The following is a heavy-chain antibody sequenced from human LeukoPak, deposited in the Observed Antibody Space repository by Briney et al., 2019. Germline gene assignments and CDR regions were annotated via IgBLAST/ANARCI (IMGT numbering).Heavy chain of an antibody. Sequence: GESLKISCKGSGYSFTHYWIGWVRQVPGKGLEWMGIIYPGDSDTRYSPSFQGQVTISADKSINTAYLQWSSLKASDTAMYYCARPSRAAASISYYDYWGQGTLVTVSS. J-gene: IGHJ4*02. CDR2: IYPGDSDT. CDR1: GYSFTHYW. CDR3: ARPSRAAASISYYDY. V-gene: IGHV5-51*01. D-gene: IGHD6-13*01.